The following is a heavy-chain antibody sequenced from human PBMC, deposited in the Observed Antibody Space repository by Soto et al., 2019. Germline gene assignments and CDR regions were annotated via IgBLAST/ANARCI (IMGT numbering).Heavy chain of an antibody. D-gene: IGHD3-3*01. J-gene: IGHJ6*02. V-gene: IGHV5-51*01. CDR1: GYSFTSYW. CDR3: ARCGFRRRCFEWQPPHSYYRMYV. CDR2: IYPGDSDT. Sequence: GESLEISCRGSGYSFTSYWIGWVRQMPVKGLEWMGIIYPGDSDTRYSPSFQGQVTISADKSISTAYLQWSSLKASDTAMYYCARCGFRRRCFEWQPPHSYYRMYVRSHRNTGTVS.